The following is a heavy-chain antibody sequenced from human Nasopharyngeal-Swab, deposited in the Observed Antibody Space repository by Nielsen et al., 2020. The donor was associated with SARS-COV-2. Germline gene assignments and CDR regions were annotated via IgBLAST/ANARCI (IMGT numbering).Heavy chain of an antibody. J-gene: IGHJ4*02. D-gene: IGHD5-12*01. CDR3: ARGYSGYGYYFDY. CDR1: GGTFSSYA. V-gene: IGHV1-69*13. CDR2: IIPIFGTA. Sequence: SVKVSCKASGGTFSSYAISWVRQAPGQGLEWMGGIIPIFGTANYAQKFQGRVTITADESTSTAYMEPSSLRSEDTAVYYCARGYSGYGYYFDYWGQGTLVTVSS.